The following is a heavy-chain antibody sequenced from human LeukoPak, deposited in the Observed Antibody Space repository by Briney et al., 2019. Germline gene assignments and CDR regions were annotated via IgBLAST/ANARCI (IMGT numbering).Heavy chain of an antibody. CDR2: TRSKVRKYAT. CDR1: GFTLRDYH. CDR3: ARDGAEGDDSAFDV. V-gene: IGHV3-72*01. Sequence: GGSLRLSCVGSGFTLRDYHMDWVRQAPGMGLEWVGRTRSKVRKYATEYAASVKGRFTISRDESENSVFLHLSSLTVEDTALYYCARDGAEGDDSAFDVWAKGQWSPSLQ. D-gene: IGHD3-22*01. J-gene: IGHJ3*01.